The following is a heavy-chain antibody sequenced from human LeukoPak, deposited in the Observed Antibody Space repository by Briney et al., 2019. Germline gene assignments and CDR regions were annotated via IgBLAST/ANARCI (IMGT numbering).Heavy chain of an antibody. CDR1: NFSGSA. J-gene: IGHJ4*02. V-gene: IGHV3-73*01. D-gene: IGHD6-13*01. CDR3: RAAADLNDY. CDR2: IRSKADSYTT. Sequence: NFSGSAMHWVRQASSTSPPWLGRIRSKADSYTTAYAASVKGRFIVSRDDSKNTAYLQMNSLKTEDTAVYYCRAAADLNDYWGQGTLVTVSS.